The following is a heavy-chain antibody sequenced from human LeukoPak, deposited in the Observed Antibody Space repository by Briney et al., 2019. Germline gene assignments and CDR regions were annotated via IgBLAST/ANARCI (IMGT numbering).Heavy chain of an antibody. CDR3: AQPHSNTWNPFHY. CDR2: ISGGGGNT. V-gene: IGHV3-23*01. D-gene: IGHD6-13*01. Sequence: GRSLRLSCAASGFTFSSYAMHWVRQAPGKGLEWVSAISGGGGNTYYADSVKGRFTISRDNSKNTLYLQMNSLRAEDTAVCYCAQPHSNTWNPFHYWGQGTLVTVSS. J-gene: IGHJ4*02. CDR1: GFTFSSYA.